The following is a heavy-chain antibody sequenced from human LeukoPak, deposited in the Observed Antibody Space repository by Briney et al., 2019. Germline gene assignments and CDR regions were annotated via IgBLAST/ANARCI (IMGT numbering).Heavy chain of an antibody. Sequence: ASVKVSCKXSGYTFTGYYMHWVRQAPRQGLEWMGWINPNSGGTNYAQKFQGRVTMTRDTSISTAYMELSRLRSDDTAVYYCARDRLAARGTFDYWGQGTLVTVSS. CDR3: ARDRLAARGTFDY. D-gene: IGHD6-6*01. CDR2: INPNSGGT. V-gene: IGHV1-2*02. CDR1: GYTFTGYY. J-gene: IGHJ4*02.